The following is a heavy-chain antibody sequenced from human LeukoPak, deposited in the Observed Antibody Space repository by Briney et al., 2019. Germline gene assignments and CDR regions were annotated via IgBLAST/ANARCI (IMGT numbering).Heavy chain of an antibody. V-gene: IGHV3-23*01. D-gene: IGHD3-22*01. CDR1: GFTFSSYA. Sequence: SGGSLRLSCAASGFTFSSYAMSWVRQAPGKGLEWVSAISGSGGSTYYADSVKGRFTISRDNSKNTLYLQMNSLRAEDTAVYYCANSKAWGLLSMSSGYYYRPDYWGQGTLVTVSS. CDR3: ANSKAWGLLSMSSGYYYRPDY. J-gene: IGHJ4*02. CDR2: ISGSGGST.